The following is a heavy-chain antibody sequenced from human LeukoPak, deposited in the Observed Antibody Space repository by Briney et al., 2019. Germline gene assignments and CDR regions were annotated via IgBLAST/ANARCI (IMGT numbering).Heavy chain of an antibody. CDR3: ARDSRDYGDYY. CDR1: GVSISSSNW. Sequence: SETLSLTCAVSGVSISSSNWWSWFRQSPGKGLEWIGEVYDSGAANYHPSLRSRVTISVDKAKNQLSLSLRSVTAADTAVYYCARDSRDYGDYYWGQGTLVTVSS. CDR2: VYDSGAA. J-gene: IGHJ4*02. D-gene: IGHD4-17*01. V-gene: IGHV4-4*02.